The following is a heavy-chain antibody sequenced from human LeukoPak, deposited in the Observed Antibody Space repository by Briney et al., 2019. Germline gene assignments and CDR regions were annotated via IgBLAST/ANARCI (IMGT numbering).Heavy chain of an antibody. V-gene: IGHV3-74*01. Sequence: GGSLRLSCAASGFTFSSYWMHWVRQAPGKGLVWVSRINTDGSSTSYADSVKGRFTISRDNAKNTLYLQMNSLRAEDTAVYYCARVRGYSYGPVDHWGQGTLVTVSS. J-gene: IGHJ4*02. D-gene: IGHD5-18*01. CDR1: GFTFSSYW. CDR2: INTDGSST. CDR3: ARVRGYSYGPVDH.